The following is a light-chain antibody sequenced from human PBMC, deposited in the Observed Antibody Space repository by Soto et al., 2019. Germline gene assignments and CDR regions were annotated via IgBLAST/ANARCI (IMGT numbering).Light chain of an antibody. CDR1: SSDVGSYNR. Sequence: QSVLTQPPSVSGSPGQSVTISCTGTSSDVGSYNRLSWYQQPPATAPKLIMYEVNTRPSGVPDRFSGSKSGSTASLTISGPQAEDEADYYCSLYISGSTYVFGTGTKVTVL. CDR2: EVN. CDR3: SLYISGSTYV. V-gene: IGLV2-18*01. J-gene: IGLJ1*01.